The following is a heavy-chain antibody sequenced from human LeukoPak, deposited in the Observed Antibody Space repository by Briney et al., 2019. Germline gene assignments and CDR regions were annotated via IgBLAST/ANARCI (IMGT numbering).Heavy chain of an antibody. CDR2: ISSSSSYI. J-gene: IGHJ6*04. D-gene: IGHD2-2*01. V-gene: IGHV3-21*01. CDR3: ARADIVVVPAATHYYYYGMDV. Sequence: GGSLRLSCAASGFTFSSYSMNWVRKAPGKGLEGFSSISSSSSYIYYAHSVKGRFTIPRTSAKNPPYLKMHSLSAEDTAVYYCARADIVVVPAATHYYYYGMDVWGKGTTVTVSS. CDR1: GFTFSSYS.